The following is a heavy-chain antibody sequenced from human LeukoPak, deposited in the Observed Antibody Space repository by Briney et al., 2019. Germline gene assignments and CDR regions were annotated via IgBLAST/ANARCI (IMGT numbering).Heavy chain of an antibody. CDR1: GYSISSGYC. CDR2: IYHSGST. V-gene: IGHV4-38-2*01. Sequence: SETLSLTCAVSGYSISSGYCWGWIRQPPGKGLEWIGSIYHSGSTYYNPSLKSRVTISVDTSKNQFSLKLSSVTAADTAVYYCARHVGRYSSSGIRYYFDYWGQGTLVTVSS. D-gene: IGHD6-6*01. J-gene: IGHJ4*02. CDR3: ARHVGRYSSSGIRYYFDY.